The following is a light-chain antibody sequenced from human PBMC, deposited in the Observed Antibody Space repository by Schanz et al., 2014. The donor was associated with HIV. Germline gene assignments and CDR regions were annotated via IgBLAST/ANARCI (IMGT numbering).Light chain of an antibody. CDR2: GAS. V-gene: IGKV3-20*01. Sequence: EIVLTQSPGTLSLSPGERATLRCRATQVVSSNYLAWYQQKPGLAPRLLIYGASSRATGIPDRFSGSGSSTDFTLTISRLEPEDSAVYYCQQYGSSPTFGQGTRVEIK. J-gene: IGKJ1*01. CDR3: QQYGSSPT. CDR1: QVVSSNY.